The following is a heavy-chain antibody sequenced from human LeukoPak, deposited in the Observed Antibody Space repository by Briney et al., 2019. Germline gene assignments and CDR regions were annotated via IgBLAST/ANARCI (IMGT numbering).Heavy chain of an antibody. CDR3: ARQRDSWFDP. J-gene: IGHJ5*02. V-gene: IGHV5-51*01. Sequence: GESLQISCKGSGYNFTSYWIGWVRQLPGKGLEWMGIIYPGDSDTRYSPSFQGQVAISADKSISTAYLQWICRKASDTAMYYCARQRDSWFDPGGQGTVVTVSS. CDR1: GYNFTSYW. CDR2: IYPGDSDT.